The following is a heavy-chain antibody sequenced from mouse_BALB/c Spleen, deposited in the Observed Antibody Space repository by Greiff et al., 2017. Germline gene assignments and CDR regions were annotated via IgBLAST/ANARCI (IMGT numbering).Heavy chain of an antibody. CDR3: ARGERGYDGAMDF. CDR2: IRNKANGYTT. D-gene: IGHD2-14*01. V-gene: IGHV7-3*02. J-gene: IGHJ4*01. Sequence: EVKLVESGGGLVQPGGSLRLSCATSGFTFTDYYMSWVRQPPGKALEWLGFIRNKANGYTTEYSASVKGRFTISRDNSQSILYLQMNTLRAEDSATYYCARGERGYDGAMDFWGQGTSVTVSS. CDR1: GFTFTDYY.